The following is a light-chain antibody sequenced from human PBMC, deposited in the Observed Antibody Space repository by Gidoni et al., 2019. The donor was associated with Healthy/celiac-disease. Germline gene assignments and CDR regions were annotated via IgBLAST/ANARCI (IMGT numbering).Light chain of an antibody. CDR2: AAS. J-gene: IGKJ2*01. CDR1: QSISSY. Sequence: DIQMTQPPSPLSASVGDRVTITCRASQSISSYLNWYQQKPGKAPKLLIYAASSLQSGVPSRFSGSGSGTDFTLTISSLQPEDFATYYCQQSYSTPMYTFXXXTKLEIK. V-gene: IGKV1-39*01. CDR3: QQSYSTPMYT.